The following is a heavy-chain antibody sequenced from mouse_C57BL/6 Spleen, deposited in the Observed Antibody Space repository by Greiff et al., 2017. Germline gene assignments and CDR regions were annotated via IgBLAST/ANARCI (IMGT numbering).Heavy chain of an antibody. CDR1: GFTFSSYA. D-gene: IGHD2-4*01. CDR2: ISDGGSYT. Sequence: EVQGVESGGGLVKPGGSLKLSCAASGFTFSSYAMSWVRQTPEKRLEWVATISDGGSYTYYPDNVKGRFTISRDNAKNNLYLQMSHLKSEDTAMYYCARGYDYDDYFDYWGQGTTLIVSS. J-gene: IGHJ2*01. V-gene: IGHV5-4*01. CDR3: ARGYDYDDYFDY.